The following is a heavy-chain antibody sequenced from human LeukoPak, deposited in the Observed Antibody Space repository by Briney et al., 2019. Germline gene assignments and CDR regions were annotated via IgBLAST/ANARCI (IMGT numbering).Heavy chain of an antibody. V-gene: IGHV1-18*01. CDR2: ISGYNSNT. J-gene: IGHJ4*02. CDR3: ARVKYDFWSGYLFSFFDY. Sequence: GASVKVSCKASGYTFTRYGMSWVRQAPAQGLEWIGWISGYNSNTNYAQKLQGRVTMTTDTSTSTAYMELRSLRSDDTAVYYCARVKYDFWSGYLFSFFDYWGQGTLVTVSS. D-gene: IGHD3-3*01. CDR1: GYTFTRYG.